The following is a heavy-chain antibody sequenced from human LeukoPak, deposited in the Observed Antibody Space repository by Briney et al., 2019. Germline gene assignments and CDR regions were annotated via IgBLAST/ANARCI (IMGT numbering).Heavy chain of an antibody. CDR1: GFTFSSYA. CDR3: AKDPFSGELLPSDVAFDI. D-gene: IGHD1-26*01. V-gene: IGHV3-23*01. Sequence: GGSVRLSCAASGFTFSSYAMSWVRQAPGRGLEWVSAISGSGGSTYYADSVKGRFTISRDNSKNTLYLQMNSLRAEDTAVYYCAKDPFSGELLPSDVAFDIWGQGTMVTVSS. CDR2: ISGSGGST. J-gene: IGHJ3*02.